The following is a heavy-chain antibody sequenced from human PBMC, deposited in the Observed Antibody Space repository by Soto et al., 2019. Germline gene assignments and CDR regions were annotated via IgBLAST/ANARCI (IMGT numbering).Heavy chain of an antibody. CDR2: ISSRSSYI. J-gene: IGHJ4*02. V-gene: IGHV3-21*01. CDR1: GVTFSSYG. Sequence: GGFLRLSCAASGVTFSSYGMNWVRQAPGKRLEWVSSISSRSSYIYYAETVKGQYTISRDNAKNSLYLQMNRLKAKDTAVYKCARDGPRWELTNWGEGTRVTVS. CDR3: ARDGPRWELTN. D-gene: IGHD1-26*01.